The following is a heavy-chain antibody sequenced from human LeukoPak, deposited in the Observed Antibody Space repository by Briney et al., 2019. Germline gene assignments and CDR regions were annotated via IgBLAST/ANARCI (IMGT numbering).Heavy chain of an antibody. CDR2: INWNGGST. CDR1: GFTFSGYW. CDR3: ARVKDGDYVGFYY. J-gene: IGHJ4*02. V-gene: IGHV3-20*04. Sequence: GGSLRLSCAASGFTFSGYWMHWVRQAPGKGLEWVSGINWNGGSTGYADSVKGRFTISRDNAKNSLYLQMNSLRAEDTALYYCARVKDGDYVGFYYWGQGTLVTVSS. D-gene: IGHD4-17*01.